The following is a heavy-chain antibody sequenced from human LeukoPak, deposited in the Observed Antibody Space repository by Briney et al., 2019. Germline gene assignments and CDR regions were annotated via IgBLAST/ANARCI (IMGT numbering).Heavy chain of an antibody. CDR1: GGSISSYY. J-gene: IGHJ4*02. Sequence: SETQSLTCTVSGGSISSYYWSWIRQPPGKGLEWIGYIYYSGSTNYNPSLKSRVTISVDTSKNQFSLKLSSVTAADTAVYYCARDVPANYDSSGYYFDWGQGTPVTVSS. CDR2: IYYSGST. V-gene: IGHV4-59*12. CDR3: ARDVPANYDSSGYYFD. D-gene: IGHD3-22*01.